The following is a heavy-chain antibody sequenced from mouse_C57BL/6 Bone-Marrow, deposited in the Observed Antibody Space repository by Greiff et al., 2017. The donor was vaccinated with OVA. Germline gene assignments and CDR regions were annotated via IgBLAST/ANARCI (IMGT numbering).Heavy chain of an antibody. D-gene: IGHD1-1*01. V-gene: IGHV14-3*01. CDR3: ASIYYYGSSFYFDY. CDR2: IDPANGNT. CDR1: GFNIKNTY. Sequence: EVQLQQSVAELVRPGASVKLSCTASGFNIKNTYMHWVKQRPEQGLEWIGRIDPANGNTKYAPKFQGKATLTADTSSNTAYLQLSSLTSEDTAIYYCASIYYYGSSFYFDYWGQGTTLTVSS. J-gene: IGHJ2*01.